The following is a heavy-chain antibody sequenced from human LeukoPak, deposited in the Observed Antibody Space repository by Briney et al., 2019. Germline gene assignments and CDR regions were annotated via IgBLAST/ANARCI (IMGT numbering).Heavy chain of an antibody. CDR1: GFTFSSYG. D-gene: IGHD3-22*01. V-gene: IGHV3-23*01. CDR2: ISGSGGST. CDR3: AKDQPRQPYYYDSSGYYCHY. J-gene: IGHJ4*02. Sequence: PGGSLRLSCAASGFTFSSYGMSWVRQAPEKGLEWVSVISGSGGSTYYADSVKGRFTISRDNSKNTLYLQMNSLRAEDAAVYYCAKDQPRQPYYYDSSGYYCHYWGQGTLVTVSS.